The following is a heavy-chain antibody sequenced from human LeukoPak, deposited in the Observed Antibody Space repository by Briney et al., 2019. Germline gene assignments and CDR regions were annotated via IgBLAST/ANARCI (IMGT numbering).Heavy chain of an antibody. CDR1: GYTFTSYY. D-gene: IGHD2-8*01. CDR2: INPNSGGT. CDR3: AREEYCTNGVCLITTFYCYGMDV. V-gene: IGHV1-2*02. Sequence: GASVKVSCKASGYTFTSYYMHWVRQAPGQGLEWMGWINPNSGGTNYAQKFQGRVTMTRDTSISTAYMELSRLRSDDTAVYYCAREEYCTNGVCLITTFYCYGMDVWGQGTTVTVSS. J-gene: IGHJ6*02.